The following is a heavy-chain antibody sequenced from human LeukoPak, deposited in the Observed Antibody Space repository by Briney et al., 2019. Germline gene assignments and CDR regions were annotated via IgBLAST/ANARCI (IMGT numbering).Heavy chain of an antibody. CDR1: GGTFSSYA. Sequence: SVKVSCKASGGTFSSYAISWVRQAPGQGLEWMGGIIPIFGTANYAQKFQGRVTITADESTSTAYMELSSLRSEDTAVYYCARDKPAAGTRYYYYMDVWGKGTTVTVSS. CDR3: ARDKPAAGTRYYYYMDV. D-gene: IGHD6-13*01. J-gene: IGHJ6*03. V-gene: IGHV1-69*13. CDR2: IIPIFGTA.